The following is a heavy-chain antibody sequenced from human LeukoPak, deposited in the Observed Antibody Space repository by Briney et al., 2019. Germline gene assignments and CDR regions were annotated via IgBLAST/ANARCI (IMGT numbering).Heavy chain of an antibody. Sequence: PGGSLRLSCAASGFTVSSNYMSWVRQVPGKGLEWVSAISGSGGSTYYADSVKGRFTISRDNSKTTLYLQMNSLRAEDTAVYYCVKTDKLSSGWYRNFDYWGQGTLVTVSS. V-gene: IGHV3-23*01. D-gene: IGHD6-19*01. CDR1: GFTVSSNY. J-gene: IGHJ4*02. CDR2: ISGSGGST. CDR3: VKTDKLSSGWYRNFDY.